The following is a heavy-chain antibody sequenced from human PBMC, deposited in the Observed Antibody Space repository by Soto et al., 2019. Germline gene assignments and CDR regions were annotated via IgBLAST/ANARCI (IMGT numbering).Heavy chain of an antibody. J-gene: IGHJ5*02. D-gene: IGHD1-26*01. CDR3: ARDRYRGWFDP. V-gene: IGHV4-31*03. CDR2: IYYSGST. CDR1: GGSISSGGYY. Sequence: PSETLSLTCTVSGGSISSGGYYWRWIRQHPGKGLEWIGYIYYSGSTYYNPSLKSRVTISVDTSKNQFSLKLSSVTAADTAVYYCARDRYRGWFDPWGQGTLVTVS.